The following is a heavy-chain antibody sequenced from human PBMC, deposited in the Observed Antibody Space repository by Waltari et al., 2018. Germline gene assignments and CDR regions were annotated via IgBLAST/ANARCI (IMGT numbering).Heavy chain of an antibody. V-gene: IGHV3-30*18. CDR1: VFSFSNYG. Sequence: QVQLVGSGGGGVQPGASLSPPCVASVFSFSNYGIHWVRQAPGKGLEWVAVISYDGATKYYGDSVKGRFFISRDNSRNRSYLQMTSLTPEDTAVYYCAKGLGTWYFDLWGRGTLVTVSS. CDR3: AKGLGTWYFDL. CDR2: ISYDGATK. J-gene: IGHJ2*01. D-gene: IGHD1-1*01.